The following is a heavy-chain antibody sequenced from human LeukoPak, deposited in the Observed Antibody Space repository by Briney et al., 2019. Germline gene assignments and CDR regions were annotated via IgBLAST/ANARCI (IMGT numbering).Heavy chain of an antibody. CDR3: ARERSVKGAYYYDSSGPLNAFDI. CDR2: IIPILGVA. CDR1: GGTFSSYA. V-gene: IGHV1-69*04. J-gene: IGHJ3*02. Sequence: ASVKVSCKASGGTFSSYAISWVRQAPAQGLEWMGRIIPILGVANYAQKFQGRVTITADKSTATAYMELSSLRSEDTAVYYCARERSVKGAYYYDSSGPLNAFDIWGQGTMVTVSS. D-gene: IGHD3-22*01.